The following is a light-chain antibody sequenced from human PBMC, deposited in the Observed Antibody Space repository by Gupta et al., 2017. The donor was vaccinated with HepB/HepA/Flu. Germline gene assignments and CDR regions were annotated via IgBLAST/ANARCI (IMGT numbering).Light chain of an antibody. CDR1: ISNIGAGYN. Sequence: HSVLTQPPSVSEATGPRVTISCTGRISNIGAGYNVHWYQHLPGTAPKLLIVRKINRPSGVPDGFLGYKAGSSAARAISGLQAEDEADDYCQAYDSSLSVHVFGTGTKVTVL. CDR3: QAYDSSLSVHV. CDR2: RKI. V-gene: IGLV1-40*01. J-gene: IGLJ1*01.